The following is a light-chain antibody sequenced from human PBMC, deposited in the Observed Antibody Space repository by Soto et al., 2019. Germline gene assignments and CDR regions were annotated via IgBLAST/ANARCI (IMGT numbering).Light chain of an antibody. J-gene: IGLJ2*01. V-gene: IGLV1-47*01. Sequence: QSVLTQPPSASGTPGQRVTISCSGSSNNIGSNYVYWYQQLPGTAPKLLIYRNNQRPSGVPDRFSASKSGTSASLAISGLRSDDEADYYCAAWDDSLSGPVFGGGTKLTVL. CDR1: SNNIGSNY. CDR2: RNN. CDR3: AAWDDSLSGPV.